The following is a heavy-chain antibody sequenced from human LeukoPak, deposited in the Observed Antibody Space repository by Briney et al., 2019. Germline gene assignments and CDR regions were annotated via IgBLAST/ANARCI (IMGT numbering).Heavy chain of an antibody. J-gene: IGHJ5*02. Sequence: GGSLRLSCAASGFTFSSYGMHWVRQAPGKGLEWVAFIRYDGSNKYYADSVKGRFTISRDNSKNTLYLQMNSLGAEDTAVYYCAKDSGYSYDWFDPWGQGTLVTVSS. D-gene: IGHD5-18*01. CDR1: GFTFSSYG. V-gene: IGHV3-30*02. CDR3: AKDSGYSYDWFDP. CDR2: IRYDGSNK.